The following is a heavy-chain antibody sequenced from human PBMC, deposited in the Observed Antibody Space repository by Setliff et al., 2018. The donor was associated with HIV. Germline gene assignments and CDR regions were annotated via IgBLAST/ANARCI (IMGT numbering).Heavy chain of an antibody. D-gene: IGHD2-2*01. J-gene: IGHJ6*02. CDR3: ARGHCSGTNCYGVDYYGIDV. CDR2: IYHSEYT. Sequence: PSETLSLTCAVYGQSISGYYWSWIRQAPGKGLEWIGEIYHSEYTNYNPSLKSRVSMSVDKSKNQFSVKLTSVTAADTAVYYCARGHCSGTNCYGVDYYGIDVWGQGTTVTVSS. V-gene: IGHV4-34*01. CDR1: GQSISGYY.